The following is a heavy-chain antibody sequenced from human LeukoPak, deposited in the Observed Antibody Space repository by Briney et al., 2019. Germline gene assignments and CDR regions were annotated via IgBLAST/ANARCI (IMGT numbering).Heavy chain of an antibody. D-gene: IGHD3-10*01. CDR3: ARDLITIVRGVIWN. J-gene: IGHJ4*02. V-gene: IGHV3-21*01. CDR1: GFTFSSYS. Sequence: GGSLRLSCAASGFTFSSYSMNWVRQAPGKGLEWVSSISSSRSYIYYADSMKGRFTISRDNAKNSLYLQMNSLRAEDTAVYYCARDLITIVRGVIWNWGQGTLVTVSS. CDR2: ISSSRSYI.